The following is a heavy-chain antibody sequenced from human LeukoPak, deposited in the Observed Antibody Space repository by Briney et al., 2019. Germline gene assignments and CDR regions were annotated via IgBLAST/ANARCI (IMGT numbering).Heavy chain of an antibody. D-gene: IGHD4-17*01. CDR1: GFTFSSYS. CDR3: ARDPHDYGEGYFDY. V-gene: IGHV3-21*01. J-gene: IGHJ4*02. Sequence: GWALRLSCAAFGFTFSSYSMNWVRQAAGKGLEWVSSISSSSSYIYHADSVKGRFTISRDNAKNSLYLQMNSVRAEDTAVYYCARDPHDYGEGYFDYWGQGTLVTVSS. CDR2: ISSSSSYI.